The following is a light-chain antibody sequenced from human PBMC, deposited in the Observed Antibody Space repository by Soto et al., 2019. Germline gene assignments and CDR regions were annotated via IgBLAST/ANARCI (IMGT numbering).Light chain of an antibody. CDR3: SSYTFSSTLVV. J-gene: IGLJ2*01. Sequence: QSVLTQPASVSGSPGQSITISCTGTSSEIGGYNYVSWYQQHPGKAPKLLISEVSNRPSGVSDRFSGSKSGNTASLTISGLQAEDEADYYCSSYTFSSTLVVFGGGTKVTVL. CDR1: SSEIGGYNY. CDR2: EVS. V-gene: IGLV2-14*01.